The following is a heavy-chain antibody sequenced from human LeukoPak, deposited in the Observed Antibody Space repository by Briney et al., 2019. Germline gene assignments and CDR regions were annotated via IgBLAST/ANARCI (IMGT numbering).Heavy chain of an antibody. CDR1: GGSISSSSYY. J-gene: IGHJ4*02. Sequence: SETLSLTCTVSGGSISSSSYYWGWIRQPPGKGLEWIGSIYYSGSTYYNPSLKSRVTISVDTSKNQFSLKLSSVTAADTAVYYCARLPSYGSGPHLFDYWGQGTLVIVSS. V-gene: IGHV4-39*07. CDR3: ARLPSYGSGPHLFDY. CDR2: IYYSGST. D-gene: IGHD3-10*01.